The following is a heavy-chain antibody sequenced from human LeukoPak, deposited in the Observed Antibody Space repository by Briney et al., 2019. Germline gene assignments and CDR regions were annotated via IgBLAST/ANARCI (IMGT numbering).Heavy chain of an antibody. D-gene: IGHD3-3*02. Sequence: GGSLRLSCAASGFTFSNAWMNWVRQAPGKGLEWVSYISSSSSAIYYTDSVKGRFTISRDNAKNSLYLQMNSLRAEDTAVYYCARDPLSRENYFDYWGQGTLVTVSS. J-gene: IGHJ4*02. CDR2: ISSSSSAI. CDR3: ARDPLSRENYFDY. V-gene: IGHV3-48*04. CDR1: GFTFSNAW.